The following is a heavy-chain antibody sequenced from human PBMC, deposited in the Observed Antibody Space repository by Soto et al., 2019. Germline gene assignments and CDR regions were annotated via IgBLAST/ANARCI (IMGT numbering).Heavy chain of an antibody. CDR2: IGGRGDNT. CDR1: GLTFSNYA. CDR3: ANYYDSSSFTYGVFQV. J-gene: IGHJ1*01. D-gene: IGHD3-22*01. V-gene: IGHV3-23*01. Sequence: EVQLLESGGGLVQPGGILRLSCAASGLTFSNYAMSWVRQTPGKGLEWVSSIGGRGDNTNYADSVEGRFTISRDISKNAVYLQMHTLNVDETAVYYCANYYDSSSFTYGVFQVWGQGILVTASS.